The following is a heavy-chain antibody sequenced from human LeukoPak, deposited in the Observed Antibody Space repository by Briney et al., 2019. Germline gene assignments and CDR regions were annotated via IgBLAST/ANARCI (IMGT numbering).Heavy chain of an antibody. J-gene: IGHJ4*02. Sequence: ASVKVSCKASACTFSSYALSWVRQAHGQGLEWMGGIIPFFGTPNYAQRFQDRVTISADESTSTFYMELRSLRSEDTAVYYCARPKTYYYEDTDLKVWVRGPLDYWGQGTLVTVSS. CDR3: ARPKTYYYEDTDLKVWVRGPLDY. CDR1: ACTFSSYA. D-gene: IGHD3-22*01. CDR2: IIPFFGTP. V-gene: IGHV1-69*13.